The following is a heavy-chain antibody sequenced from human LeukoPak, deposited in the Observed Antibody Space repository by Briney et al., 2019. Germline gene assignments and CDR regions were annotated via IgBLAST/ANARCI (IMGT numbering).Heavy chain of an antibody. V-gene: IGHV1-69*05. Sequence: VNFSCKASGRTFSSYAISWVRQAPGQGLGWRGGIISIFGTANYAQKLQGRVKITTDECTSTAEMELSSVRSEDTGVYYCARAVGFGDPDNYYYYMDVWGKGTTVTVSS. CDR1: GRTFSSYA. CDR2: IISIFGTA. D-gene: IGHD3-10*01. J-gene: IGHJ6*03. CDR3: ARAVGFGDPDNYYYYMDV.